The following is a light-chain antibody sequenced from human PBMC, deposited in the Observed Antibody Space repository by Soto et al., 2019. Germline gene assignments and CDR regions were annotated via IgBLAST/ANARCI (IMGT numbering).Light chain of an antibody. J-gene: IGKJ1*01. CDR2: GAS. V-gene: IGKV3-15*01. CDR3: HQYNNWPPCT. Sequence: EIVMTQSPATLSVSPGERATLSCRASQSVSSNLAWYQQKPGQAPRLLIYGASTRATGIPARFSGSGSGTEFTLTISSLQYEDFAVYYCHQYNNWPPCTFGQGTKVQIK. CDR1: QSVSSN.